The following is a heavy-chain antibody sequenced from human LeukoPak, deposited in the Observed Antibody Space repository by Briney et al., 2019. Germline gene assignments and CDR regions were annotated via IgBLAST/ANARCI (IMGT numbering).Heavy chain of an antibody. J-gene: IGHJ4*02. Sequence: GGSLRLSCAASGFTFSTYGMHWARQAPGKWLEWVAFIRYDAINKYYADSVKGRFTISRDNSKNTLYLQMNSLRAEDTAVYYCAKGLTAMVNYWGQGTLVTVSS. V-gene: IGHV3-30*02. CDR2: IRYDAINK. CDR1: GFTFSTYG. D-gene: IGHD5-18*01. CDR3: AKGLTAMVNY.